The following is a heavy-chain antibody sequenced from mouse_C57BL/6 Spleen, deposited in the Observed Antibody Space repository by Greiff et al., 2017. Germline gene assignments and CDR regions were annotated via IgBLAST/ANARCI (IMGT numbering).Heavy chain of an antibody. D-gene: IGHD1-1*01. CDR3: ASITTVVEGYFDV. V-gene: IGHV1-81*01. J-gene: IGHJ1*03. CDR2: IYPRSGNT. CDR1: GYTFTSYG. Sequence: LVESGAELARPGASVKLSCKASGYTFTSYGISWVKQRTGQGLEWIGEIYPRSGNTYYNEKFKGKATLTADKSSSTAYMELRSLTSEDSAVYFCASITTVVEGYFDVWGTGTTVTVSS.